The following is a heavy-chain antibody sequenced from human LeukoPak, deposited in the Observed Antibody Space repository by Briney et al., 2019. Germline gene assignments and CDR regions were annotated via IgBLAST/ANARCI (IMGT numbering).Heavy chain of an antibody. CDR3: ARATGGLRYFDWLFDY. D-gene: IGHD3-9*01. CDR1: GGTFSSYA. J-gene: IGHJ4*02. Sequence: ASVKVSCKAAGGTFSSYAISWVRQAPGQGLEWMGGIIPIFGTANYAQKFQGRGTITAAESKSTASMELSSLRSEDTAVYYCARATGGLRYFDWLFDYWGQGTLVTVSS. CDR2: IIPIFGTA. V-gene: IGHV1-69*01.